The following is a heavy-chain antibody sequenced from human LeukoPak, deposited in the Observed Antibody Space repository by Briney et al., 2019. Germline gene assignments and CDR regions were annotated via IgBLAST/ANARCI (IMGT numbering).Heavy chain of an antibody. V-gene: IGHV3-7*01. CDR2: IKQDGSEK. CDR1: GFTFSSYW. J-gene: IGHJ4*02. CDR3: ARDLGYNWNRGDYFDY. Sequence: GGSLRLSCAASGFTFSSYWMSWVRQAPGKGLEWVANIKQDGSEKYYVDSVKGRFTISRDNAKNSLYLQMNSLRAEDTAVYYCARDLGYNWNRGDYFDYWGQGTLVTVSS. D-gene: IGHD1/OR15-1a*01.